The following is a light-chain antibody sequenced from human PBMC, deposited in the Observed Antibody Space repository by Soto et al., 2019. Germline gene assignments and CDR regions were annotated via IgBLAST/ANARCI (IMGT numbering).Light chain of an antibody. J-gene: IGLJ2*01. CDR2: RNK. V-gene: IGLV1-47*01. Sequence: QLVLTQPPSASGTPGQRVTISCSGSSSNIGSNYVYWYQQLPGTAPKLLIYRNKQRSSGVPDRFSGSKSGTSASLVISGLRSEDEADYYCAAWDDSFVVFGGGTKVTVL. CDR3: AAWDDSFVV. CDR1: SSNIGSNY.